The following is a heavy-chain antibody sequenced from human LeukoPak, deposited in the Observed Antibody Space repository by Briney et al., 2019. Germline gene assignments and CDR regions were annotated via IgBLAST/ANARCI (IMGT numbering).Heavy chain of an antibody. V-gene: IGHV5-51*01. CDR1: GYSFTRYW. D-gene: IGHD3-22*01. Sequence: GESLKISCKGSGYSFTRYWIGWVRQMPGKGLEWMGIIYPGGSDTRYSPSFQGQVTISADKSISTAYLQWSSLKASDTAMYYCARSFDIVVAPYYFDYWGQGTLVTVSS. CDR2: IYPGGSDT. CDR3: ARSFDIVVAPYYFDY. J-gene: IGHJ4*02.